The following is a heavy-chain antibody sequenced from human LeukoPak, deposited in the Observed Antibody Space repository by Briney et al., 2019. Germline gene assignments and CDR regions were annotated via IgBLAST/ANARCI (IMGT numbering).Heavy chain of an antibody. CDR1: GFTFSSYG. CDR3: AKDGYSSGWRGYYFDY. J-gene: IGHJ4*02. CDR2: ITATSSST. Sequence: GGSLRLSCAASGFTFSSYGMSWVRQAPGKGLEWVSAITATSSSTHDADSVQGRFTISRDNSKNTLYLQMNSLRAEDTAVYYCAKDGYSSGWRGYYFDYWGQGTLVTVSS. V-gene: IGHV3-23*01. D-gene: IGHD6-25*01.